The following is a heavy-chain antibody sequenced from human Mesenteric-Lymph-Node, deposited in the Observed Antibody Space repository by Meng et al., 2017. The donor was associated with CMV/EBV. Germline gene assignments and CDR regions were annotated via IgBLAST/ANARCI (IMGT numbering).Heavy chain of an antibody. Sequence: GGSLRLSCVASGFTFSNYGMHWVRQAPGKGLEWVTFIRNDETNKYYADSVKGRFTISRDNAKNSLYLQMNSLRAEDTAVYYCARGGLSIAVAVPDYWGQGTLVTVSS. D-gene: IGHD6-19*01. CDR3: ARGGLSIAVAVPDY. V-gene: IGHV3-30*02. J-gene: IGHJ4*02. CDR2: IRNDETNK. CDR1: GFTFSNYG.